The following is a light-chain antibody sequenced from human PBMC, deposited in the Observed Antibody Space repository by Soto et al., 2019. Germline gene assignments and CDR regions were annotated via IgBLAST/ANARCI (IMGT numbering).Light chain of an antibody. J-gene: IGKJ4*01. CDR2: DAS. Sequence: EIVLTQSPATLSFSPGERATLSCRASQSVSSYLAWYQQKPGQAPRLLIYDASNRATGVPARFSGSGTGTDFTLTISSLEPEDVAVYYCQQCSSWPLTFGGGTKVEIK. CDR3: QQCSSWPLT. V-gene: IGKV3-11*01. CDR1: QSVSSY.